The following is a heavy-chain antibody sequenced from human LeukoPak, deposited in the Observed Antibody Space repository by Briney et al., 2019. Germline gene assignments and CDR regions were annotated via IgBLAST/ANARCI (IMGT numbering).Heavy chain of an antibody. Sequence: SETLSLTCTVSGGSISSSSYYWGWIRQPPGKGLEWIGSIYYSGSTYYNLSLKSRVTISVDTSKNHFSLKLRSVTAADTAVYYCAKHGELLSWFDPWGQGTQVTVSS. CDR3: AKHGELLSWFDP. CDR2: IYYSGST. J-gene: IGHJ5*02. V-gene: IGHV4-39*01. D-gene: IGHD1-26*01. CDR1: GGSISSSSYY.